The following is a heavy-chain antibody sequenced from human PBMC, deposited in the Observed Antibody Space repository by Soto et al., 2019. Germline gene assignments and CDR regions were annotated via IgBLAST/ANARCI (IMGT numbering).Heavy chain of an antibody. D-gene: IGHD4-17*01. CDR2: IYYSGST. J-gene: IGHJ3*02. V-gene: IGHV4-59*01. Sequence: SETLSLTCTVSGGSISSYYWSWIRQPPGKGLEWIGYIYYSGSTNYNPSLKSRVTISVDTSKNQFSLKLSSVTAADTAVYYCATYGDYNGGAFDIWGQGTMVTVSS. CDR3: ATYGDYNGGAFDI. CDR1: GGSISSYY.